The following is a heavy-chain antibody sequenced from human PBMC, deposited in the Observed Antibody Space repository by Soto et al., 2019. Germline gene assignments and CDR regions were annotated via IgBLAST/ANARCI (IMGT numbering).Heavy chain of an antibody. Sequence: EVQLVESGGGLVKPGGSLRLSCAASGFTFSSYSMNWVRQAPGKGLEWVSSISSSSSYIYYADSVKGRFTISRDNAKNSLYLQMNSLRAEDTAVYYCAREARIAENFDSWGQGTLVTVSS. D-gene: IGHD3-16*02. CDR2: ISSSSSYI. J-gene: IGHJ4*02. CDR1: GFTFSSYS. CDR3: AREARIAENFDS. V-gene: IGHV3-21*01.